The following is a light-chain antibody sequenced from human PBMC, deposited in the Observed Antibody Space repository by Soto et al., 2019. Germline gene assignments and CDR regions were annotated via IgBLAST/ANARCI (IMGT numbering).Light chain of an antibody. J-gene: IGLJ3*02. Sequence: QSALTQPRSVSGSPGQSVTISCTGTSSDVGGYNFVSWYQQYPGKVPKLIIYDVSQRPSGVPDRFSASKSGTSVSLAISGLRSDDEATYYCAAWDDTLDAQVFGGGTKLTVL. CDR2: DVS. V-gene: IGLV2-11*01. CDR1: SSDVGGYNF. CDR3: AAWDDTLDAQV.